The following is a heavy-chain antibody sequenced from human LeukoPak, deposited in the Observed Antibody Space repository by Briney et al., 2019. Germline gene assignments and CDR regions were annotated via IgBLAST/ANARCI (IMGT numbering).Heavy chain of an antibody. J-gene: IGHJ4*02. CDR3: ARVQILWFGELFDY. D-gene: IGHD3-10*01. CDR2: ISYSGDTI. CDR1: GFTFSDYY. Sequence: PGGSLRLSCAASGFTFSDYYMSWIRQAPGKGLEWVSYISYSGDTIYYADSVKGRFTISRDNAKNSLYLQMNSLRAEDTAVYYCARVQILWFGELFDYWGQGTLVTVSS. V-gene: IGHV3-11*04.